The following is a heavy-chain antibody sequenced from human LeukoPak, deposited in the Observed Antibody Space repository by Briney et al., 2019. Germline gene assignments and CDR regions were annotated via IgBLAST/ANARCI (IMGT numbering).Heavy chain of an antibody. CDR2: IYYSGST. D-gene: IGHD3-10*01. CDR1: GYSISSGYY. J-gene: IGHJ4*02. CDR3: ARGVRRVTYGSRGSHFDY. Sequence: SETLSLTCTVSGYSISSGYYWGWIRQPPGKGLEWIGSIYYSGSTYYNPSLKSRVTISVDTSKNQFSLKLSSVTAADTAVYYCARGVRRVTYGSRGSHFDYWGQGTLVTVSS. V-gene: IGHV4-38-2*02.